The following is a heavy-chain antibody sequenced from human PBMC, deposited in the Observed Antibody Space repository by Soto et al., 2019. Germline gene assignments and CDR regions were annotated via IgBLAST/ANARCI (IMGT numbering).Heavy chain of an antibody. J-gene: IGHJ5*02. V-gene: IGHV4-4*07. CDR3: ARSSHKESWFDP. D-gene: IGHD6-13*01. Sequence: QVQLQESGPGLVKPSETLSLTCSVSNGSISNFYWNWIRQSAGKGLEWIGRVYTSGSATYNPSLRSRVTMSVVTSKNQFSLKVKSVTAADTAVYYCARSSHKESWFDPWGQGTLVTVSS. CDR1: NGSISNFY. CDR2: VYTSGSA.